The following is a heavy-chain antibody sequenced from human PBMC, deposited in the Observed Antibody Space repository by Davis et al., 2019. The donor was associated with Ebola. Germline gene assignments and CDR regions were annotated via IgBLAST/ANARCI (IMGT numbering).Heavy chain of an antibody. CDR3: AKVATMVRGVTMFDY. V-gene: IGHV3-23*01. Sequence: PGGSLRLSCAASGFTFSSYAMGWVRQAPGKGLEWVSGIGASGRSTAYADAVKGRFSISRDTFRNTLYLQMNSLRVDDTAVYYCAKVATMVRGVTMFDYWGQGTLVTVSS. CDR2: IGASGRST. CDR1: GFTFSSYA. J-gene: IGHJ4*02. D-gene: IGHD3-10*01.